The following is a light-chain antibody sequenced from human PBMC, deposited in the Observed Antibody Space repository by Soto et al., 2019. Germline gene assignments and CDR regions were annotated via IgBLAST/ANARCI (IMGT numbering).Light chain of an antibody. CDR2: GNS. Sequence: QSVLTQPPSVSGAPGQRVTISCTGSSSNIGAGYDVHWYQQLPGTAPKLLIYGNSNRASGVPDRFSGSKSGTSASLAITGLQAEDEADYYCQSYDSSLSGPVFGGGTKLTVL. J-gene: IGLJ2*01. CDR3: QSYDSSLSGPV. V-gene: IGLV1-40*01. CDR1: SSNIGAGYD.